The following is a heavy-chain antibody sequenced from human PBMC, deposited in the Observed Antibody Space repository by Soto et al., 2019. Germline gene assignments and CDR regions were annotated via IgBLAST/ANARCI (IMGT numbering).Heavy chain of an antibody. CDR1: GGSISSGDYF. D-gene: IGHD1-26*01. Sequence: SETLSLTCSVSGGSISSGDYFFSWIRHPPGKGLEWIGYIYYSGSTYYNPSLESRVSISVDTSKNQFSLKLSSVTAADTAVFYCARVKWPGTVGPTYVDYWGQGALVTVSS. CDR2: IYYSGST. J-gene: IGHJ4*02. CDR3: ARVKWPGTVGPTYVDY. V-gene: IGHV4-30-4*01.